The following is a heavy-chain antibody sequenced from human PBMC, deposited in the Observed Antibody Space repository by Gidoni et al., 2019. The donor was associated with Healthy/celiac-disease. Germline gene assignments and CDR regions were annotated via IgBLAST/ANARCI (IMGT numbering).Heavy chain of an antibody. V-gene: IGHV5-51*01. CDR2: IYPGDSDT. J-gene: IGHJ3*02. CDR1: GSSFTSYW. CDR3: ARQKIVCSGGSCYSNDAFDI. Sequence: EVQLVQSGAEVKKPGESLKISCKGSGSSFTSYWIGWVRQMPGKGLEWMGIIYPGDSDTRYSPSFQGQVTISADKSISTAYLQWSSLKASDTAMYYCARQKIVCSGGSCYSNDAFDIWGQGTMVTVSS. D-gene: IGHD2-15*01.